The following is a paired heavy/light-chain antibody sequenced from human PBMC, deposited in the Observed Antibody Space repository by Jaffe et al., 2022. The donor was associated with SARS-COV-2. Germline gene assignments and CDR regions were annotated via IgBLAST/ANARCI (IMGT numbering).Heavy chain of an antibody. CDR2: MSGSGDST. J-gene: IGHJ5*02. D-gene: IGHD1-26*01. CDR1: EFTFMRDA. V-gene: IGHV3-23*01. CDR3: AKGRIEGATFWLDP. Sequence: EVQLLESGGGLVQPGGSLRLSCAVSEFTFMRDAMNWVRQAPGKGLEWVSVMSGSGDSTYYADSVRGRFTISRDKSKNTFYLQMNRLRAEDTAVYYCAKGRIEGATFWLDPWGQGTLVTVSS.
Light chain of an antibody. Sequence: QSVLTQPPSVSAAPGQKVNISCSGSSSNIGSNYVSWYRQVPGTAPKLLIYENNQRASGIPDRISGSKSGTSATLGITGLQPGDEADYYCGTWDRRQNVGVFGGGTHLTVL. CDR3: GTWDRRQNVGV. CDR1: SSNIGSNY. CDR2: ENN. V-gene: IGLV1-51*02. J-gene: IGLJ7*01.